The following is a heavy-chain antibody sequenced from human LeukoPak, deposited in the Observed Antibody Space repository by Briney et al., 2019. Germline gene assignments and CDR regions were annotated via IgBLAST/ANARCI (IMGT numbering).Heavy chain of an antibody. Sequence: PGGSLRLSCAASGFTVSSYYMSWVRQAPGKGLEWVSVIYSGGSTYYADSVKGRFTISRDNSKNTLYLQMNSLRAEDTAVYYCAREVPSSTSCYYDYWGQGTLVTVSS. CDR3: AREVPSSTSCYYDY. J-gene: IGHJ4*02. CDR2: IYSGGST. D-gene: IGHD2-2*01. V-gene: IGHV3-53*01. CDR1: GFTVSSYY.